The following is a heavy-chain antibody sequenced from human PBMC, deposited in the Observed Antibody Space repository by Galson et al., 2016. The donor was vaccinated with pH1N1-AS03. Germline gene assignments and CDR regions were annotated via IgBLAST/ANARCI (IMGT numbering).Heavy chain of an antibody. CDR1: GYAFTDYY. Sequence: SVKVSCKASGYAFTDYYMHLLRQAPGQGLEWMAWINTDSGGTDYAQTFQGRVTMTRDASISTTYMELSSLRSDDTAVYYCVRGSPHSSSTNYAFEFWGRGTMVTVSS. CDR3: VRGSPHSSSTNYAFEF. CDR2: INTDSGGT. D-gene: IGHD6-13*01. J-gene: IGHJ3*01. V-gene: IGHV1-2*02.